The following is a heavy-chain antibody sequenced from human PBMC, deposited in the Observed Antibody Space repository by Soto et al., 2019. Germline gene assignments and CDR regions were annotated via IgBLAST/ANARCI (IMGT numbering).Heavy chain of an antibody. D-gene: IGHD3-3*01. CDR3: ASHYDMWSGYLSPVDY. Sequence: QVQLVESGGDLVTPGGSLRLSCAASGSTFSDYYMSWFRQAPGQGLEWISYIDTSGTKIYYADSVKGRFTITRDNAKNSLYLEMNSLRDEDTAVYYCASHYDMWSGYLSPVDYWGQGTLGTGSS. CDR2: IDTSGTKI. V-gene: IGHV3-11*01. CDR1: GSTFSDYY. J-gene: IGHJ4*02.